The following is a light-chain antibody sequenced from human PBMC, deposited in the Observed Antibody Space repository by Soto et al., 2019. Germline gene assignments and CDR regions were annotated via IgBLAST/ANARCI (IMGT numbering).Light chain of an antibody. CDR3: QQYASSPLT. J-gene: IGKJ4*01. Sequence: EIVLTQSPGTLSLSPGERATLSCGASQNVGRNYLAWYQQKSGLAPRLLIYDASSRATGIPDRFTGSGSGTDFTLTISRLEPEDFAVYYCQQYASSPLTFGGGTQVESK. V-gene: IGKV3D-20*01. CDR2: DAS. CDR1: QNVGRNY.